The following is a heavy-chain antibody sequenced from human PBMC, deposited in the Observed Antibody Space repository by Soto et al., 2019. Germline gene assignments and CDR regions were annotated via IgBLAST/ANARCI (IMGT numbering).Heavy chain of an antibody. D-gene: IGHD3-10*01. CDR2: IYYSGST. CDR3: ARRRVGELLKNFYGMDV. CDR1: GGSISSSSYY. J-gene: IGHJ6*02. V-gene: IGHV4-39*01. Sequence: SETLSLTCTVSGGSISSSSYYWGWIRQPPGKGLEWIGSIYYSGSTYYNPSLKSRVTISVDTSKNQFSLKLSSVTAADTAVYYCARRRVGELLKNFYGMDVWGQGTTVTVSS.